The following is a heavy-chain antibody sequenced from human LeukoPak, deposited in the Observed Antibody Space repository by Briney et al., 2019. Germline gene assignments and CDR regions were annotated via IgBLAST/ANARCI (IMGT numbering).Heavy chain of an antibody. Sequence: PGGSLRLSCAASGFTFSSYSMNWVRQAPGKGLEWVSSISGSSSYIYYADSVKGRFTISRDNSKNTLYLQMNSLRAEDTAVYYCARIIREVTAIIYFDYWGQGTLVTVSS. CDR2: ISGSSSYI. CDR1: GFTFSSYS. CDR3: ARIIREVTAIIYFDY. J-gene: IGHJ4*02. V-gene: IGHV3-21*01. D-gene: IGHD2-21*02.